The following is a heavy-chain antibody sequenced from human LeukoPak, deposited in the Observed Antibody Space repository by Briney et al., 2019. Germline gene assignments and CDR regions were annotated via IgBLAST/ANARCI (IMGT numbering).Heavy chain of an antibody. V-gene: IGHV1-2*02. CDR3: ARGPPHSQDYYYYYMDV. J-gene: IGHJ6*03. Sequence: ASVKVSCKASGYTFTGYYMHWVRQAPGQGLEWMGWINPNSGGTNYAQKFQGRVTMTRDTSISTAYMELSRLRSDDTAVYYCARGPPHSQDYYYYYMDVWGKGTTVTVSS. CDR1: GYTFTGYY. CDR2: INPNSGGT.